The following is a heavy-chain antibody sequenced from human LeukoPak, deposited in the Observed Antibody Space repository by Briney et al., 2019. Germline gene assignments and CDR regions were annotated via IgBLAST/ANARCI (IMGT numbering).Heavy chain of an antibody. J-gene: IGHJ4*02. V-gene: IGHV3-21*01. CDR1: GFTFSSCS. CDR3: ARGGVVVVPAAIQVSDY. D-gene: IGHD2-2*02. CDR2: ISSSSSYI. Sequence: PGGSLRLSCAASGFTFSSCSMNWVRQAPGKGLERVSSISSSSSYIYYEDSVKGRFTISRDNAKNSLNLQMNSLRAEDTAVYYCARGGVVVVPAAIQVSDYWGQGTLVTVSS.